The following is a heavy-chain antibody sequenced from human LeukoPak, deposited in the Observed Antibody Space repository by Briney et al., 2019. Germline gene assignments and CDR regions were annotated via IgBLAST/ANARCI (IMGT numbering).Heavy chain of an antibody. V-gene: IGHV3-64*01. D-gene: IGHD5-18*01. Sequence: GGSLRLSCAASGFTFSSYAMHWVRQAPGKGLEYVSAISSNGGSTYYANSVKGRFTISRDNSKNTLYLQMNSLRAEDTAVYYCAKPPGGGYSYGHTTFDYWGQGTLVTVSS. CDR3: AKPPGGGYSYGHTTFDY. J-gene: IGHJ4*02. CDR1: GFTFSSYA. CDR2: ISSNGGST.